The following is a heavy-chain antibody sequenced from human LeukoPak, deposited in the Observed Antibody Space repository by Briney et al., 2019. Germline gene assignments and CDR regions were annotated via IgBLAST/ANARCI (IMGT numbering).Heavy chain of an antibody. V-gene: IGHV3-23*01. CDR2: ISGSGVTT. CDR3: AKSRDSSGYLGLSAY. D-gene: IGHD3-22*01. Sequence: PGGSLRLSCAASGFTFSSYAMSWVRQAPGKGLEWVSAISGSGVTTYYADSVKGRFTISRDNSKNTLYLQMNSLRAEDTAVYHCAKSRDSSGYLGLSAYWGQGTLVTVSS. J-gene: IGHJ4*02. CDR1: GFTFSSYA.